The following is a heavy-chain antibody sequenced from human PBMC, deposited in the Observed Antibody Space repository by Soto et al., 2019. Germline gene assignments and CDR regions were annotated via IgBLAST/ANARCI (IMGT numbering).Heavy chain of an antibody. Sequence: QVQLVESGGGVVQPGRSLRLSCAASGFTFSGYGMHWVRQGPGKGLEWVAVISDDGSDKDYADSVKGRFTISRDNFRSTLYLHMNSLRPEDTAVYYCAKDPYFGSGSYYVFEYWGQGTLVTVSS. D-gene: IGHD3-10*01. CDR3: AKDPYFGSGSYYVFEY. J-gene: IGHJ4*02. CDR1: GFTFSGYG. V-gene: IGHV3-30*18. CDR2: ISDDGSDK.